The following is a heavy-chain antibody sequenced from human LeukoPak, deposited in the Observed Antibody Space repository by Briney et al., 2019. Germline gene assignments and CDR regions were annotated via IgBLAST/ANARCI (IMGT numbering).Heavy chain of an antibody. Sequence: GGSLRLACAASGFTFSSDWMSWVRQAPGKGLEWVANIKQDGSEKYYVDSVKGRFTISRDNAKNSLYLQVNSLRAEDTAVYYCARNQRRLDYWGQGTLVTVSS. J-gene: IGHJ4*02. V-gene: IGHV3-7*01. CDR2: IKQDGSEK. D-gene: IGHD6-25*01. CDR3: ARNQRRLDY. CDR1: GFTFSSDW.